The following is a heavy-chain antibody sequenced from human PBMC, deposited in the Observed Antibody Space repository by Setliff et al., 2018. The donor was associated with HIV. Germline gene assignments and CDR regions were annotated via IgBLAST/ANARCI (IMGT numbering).Heavy chain of an antibody. CDR1: GGSISSYY. D-gene: IGHD2-15*01. CDR2: IYTSGST. Sequence: SETLSLTCTVSGGSISSYYWSWIRQPAGKGLEWIGRIYTSGSTNYNPSLKSRVTISTDTSKNQFSLKLSSVTAADTAVYYCARRIQLRDSSGRSCWTFDIWGQGTMVTVSS. CDR3: ARRIQLRDSSGRSCWTFDI. V-gene: IGHV4-4*07. J-gene: IGHJ3*02.